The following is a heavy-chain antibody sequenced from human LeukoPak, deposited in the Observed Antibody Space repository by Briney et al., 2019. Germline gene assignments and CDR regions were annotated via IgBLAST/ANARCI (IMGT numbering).Heavy chain of an antibody. V-gene: IGHV1-18*01. CDR2: ISAYNGNT. CDR1: GYTFTSYG. J-gene: IGHJ4*02. CDR3: ARAWLRLNPYFDY. Sequence: ASVKVSCKASGYTFTSYGISWVRQAPGQGLEWMGWISAYNGNTNYAQKLQGRVTMTTDTSTSTSYMELSRLRSDDTAVYYCARAWLRLNPYFDYWGQGTLVTVSS. D-gene: IGHD5-12*01.